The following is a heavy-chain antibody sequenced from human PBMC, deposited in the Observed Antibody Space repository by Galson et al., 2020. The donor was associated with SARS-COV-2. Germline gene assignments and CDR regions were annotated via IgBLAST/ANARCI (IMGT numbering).Heavy chain of an antibody. CDR2: MPHVGSNK. V-gene: IGHV3-30*18. CDR1: GFSFSNYA. J-gene: IGHJ5*01. Sequence: GGSLRLSCVASGFSFSNYAMHWLRQAPGKGPDWVAGMPHVGSNKYYADSVKGRLTTSRDNSKNTLYLQMNSLRPEDAAVYYCAKDYYPTPTSDWFDSWGQGTLVTVSS. D-gene: IGHD3-10*01. CDR3: AKDYYPTPTSDWFDS.